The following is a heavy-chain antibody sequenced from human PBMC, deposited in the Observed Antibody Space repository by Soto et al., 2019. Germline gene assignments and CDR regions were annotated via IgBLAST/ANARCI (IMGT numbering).Heavy chain of an antibody. CDR1: GGTFSSYA. Sequence: SVKVSCKASGGTFSSYAISWVRRAPGQGLEWMGGIIPIFGTANYAQKFQGRVTITADESTSTAYMELSSLRSEDTAVYYCARVTGTPEEFYYGMDVWGQGTTVTVSS. J-gene: IGHJ6*02. CDR2: IIPIFGTA. CDR3: ARVTGTPEEFYYGMDV. D-gene: IGHD1-1*01. V-gene: IGHV1-69*13.